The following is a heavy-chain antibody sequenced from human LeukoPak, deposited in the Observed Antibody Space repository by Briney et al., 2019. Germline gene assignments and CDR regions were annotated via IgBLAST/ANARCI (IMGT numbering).Heavy chain of an antibody. CDR2: ISAYNGNT. D-gene: IGHD2-21*02. CDR3: ARDASSPYCGGDCYSPGAFDI. Sequence: ASVKVSCKASGYTFTSYGISWVRQAPGQGREWMGWISAYNGNTNYAQKLQGRVTMTTDTSTSTAYMELRSLRSDDTAVYYCARDASSPYCGGDCYSPGAFDIWGQGTMVTVSS. CDR1: GYTFTSYG. V-gene: IGHV1-18*01. J-gene: IGHJ3*02.